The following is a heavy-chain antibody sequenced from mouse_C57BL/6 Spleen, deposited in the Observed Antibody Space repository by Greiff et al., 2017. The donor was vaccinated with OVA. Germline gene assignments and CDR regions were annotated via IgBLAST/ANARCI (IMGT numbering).Heavy chain of an antibody. CDR2: IWWNDDK. CDR3: VQMTGRYFDY. V-gene: IGHV8-5*01. Sequence: QVTLKESGPGILQPSQSLSLTCSFSGFSLSTSNMGIGWIRQPSGKGLDWLAYIWWNDDKYYNPSLKNRLTISKDTSNNQVSLTITSVDTADTATYYCVQMTGRYFDYWGQGTTLTVSA. J-gene: IGHJ2*01. D-gene: IGHD4-1*01. CDR1: GFSLSTSNMG.